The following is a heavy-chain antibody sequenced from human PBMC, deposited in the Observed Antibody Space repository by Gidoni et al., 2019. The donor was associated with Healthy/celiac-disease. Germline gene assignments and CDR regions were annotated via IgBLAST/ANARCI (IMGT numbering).Heavy chain of an antibody. CDR3: AKDQAAAYYYYGMDV. J-gene: IGHJ6*02. CDR2: ISYDGSNK. D-gene: IGHD6-13*01. CDR1: GLPFSSYG. V-gene: IGHV3-30*18. Sequence: QVQLVASGGGVVQPGRPLRLSCAASGLPFSSYGMHWVRRAPGKGLGWVAVISYDGSNKYYADSVKGRFTISRDNSKNTLYLQMNSLRAEDTAVYYCAKDQAAAYYYYGMDVWGQGTTVTVSS.